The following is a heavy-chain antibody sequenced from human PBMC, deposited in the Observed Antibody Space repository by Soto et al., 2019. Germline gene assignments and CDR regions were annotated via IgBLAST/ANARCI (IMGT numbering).Heavy chain of an antibody. D-gene: IGHD4-17*01. CDR2: ISAYNGNT. J-gene: IGHJ6*02. CDR1: GYTFTSYG. Sequence: ASVKVSCKASGYTFTSYGISWVRQAPGQGLEWMGWISAYNGNTNYAQKLQGRVTMTTDTSTSTAYMELRSLRSDDTAVYYCARTFVVYGGNYDVSYYYGMDVWGQGTTVTVSS. CDR3: ARTFVVYGGNYDVSYYYGMDV. V-gene: IGHV1-18*01.